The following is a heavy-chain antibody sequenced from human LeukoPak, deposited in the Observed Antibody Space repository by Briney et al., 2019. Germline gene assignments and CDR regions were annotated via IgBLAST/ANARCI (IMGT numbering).Heavy chain of an antibody. D-gene: IGHD3-22*01. Sequence: PGGSLRLSCAASGFTFSTYWMHWVRQAPGKGLVWVSRIDHDGINTYYADSVKGRFTISRDNAKNTLYLQMNSLRAEDTAVYYCARGTKYYYDSSGYFFSYWGQGTLVTVSS. CDR2: IDHDGINT. J-gene: IGHJ4*02. CDR3: ARGTKYYYDSSGYFFSY. CDR1: GFTFSTYW. V-gene: IGHV3-74*01.